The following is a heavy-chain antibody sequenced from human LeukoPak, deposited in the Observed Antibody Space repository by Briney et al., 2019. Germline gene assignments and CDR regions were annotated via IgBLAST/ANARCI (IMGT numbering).Heavy chain of an antibody. Sequence: GGSLRLSCAASGFTFSNYAMHWVRQAPGQGLEWVAFIRYDGSNKYYAESVKGRFTISRDNSKNTLYLQMSSLRAEDTAVYYCAKAIHSSSSGVVDYWGQGTLVTVSS. CDR3: AKAIHSSSSGVVDY. D-gene: IGHD6-6*01. J-gene: IGHJ4*02. CDR1: GFTFSNYA. V-gene: IGHV3-30*02. CDR2: IRYDGSNK.